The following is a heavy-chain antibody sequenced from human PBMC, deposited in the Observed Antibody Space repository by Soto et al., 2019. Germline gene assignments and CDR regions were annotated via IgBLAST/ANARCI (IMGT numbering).Heavy chain of an antibody. CDR2: ISGSGDST. Sequence: GGSLRLSCAASGFTFSSYAMSWFRQAPGKGLEWVSGISGSGDSTYYADSVKGRFTISRDNSKNTLYLQMNSLRAEDTAVYYCARDPSLGSNWYYYFDLWGQGTPVTVSS. V-gene: IGHV3-23*01. J-gene: IGHJ4*02. CDR3: ARDPSLGSNWYYYFDL. D-gene: IGHD6-13*01. CDR1: GFTFSSYA.